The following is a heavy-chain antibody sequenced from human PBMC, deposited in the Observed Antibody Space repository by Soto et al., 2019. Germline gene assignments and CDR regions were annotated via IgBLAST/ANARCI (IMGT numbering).Heavy chain of an antibody. CDR1: GASISSYY. Sequence: SETLSLTCTVSGASISSYYWSWIRQPPGKGLEWIAYIYYSRITNYNPSLMSRVTISLDTSKSQFSLNLNSVTAADTAVYYCARTLSGGFDYWGQGTLVTVSS. V-gene: IGHV4-59*01. J-gene: IGHJ4*02. CDR3: ARTLSGGFDY. CDR2: IYYSRIT.